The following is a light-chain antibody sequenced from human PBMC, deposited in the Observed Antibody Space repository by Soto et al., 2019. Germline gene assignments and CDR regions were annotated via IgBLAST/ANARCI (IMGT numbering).Light chain of an antibody. CDR1: SSNIGAGYH. CDR3: QSSDSRLSGSDV. J-gene: IGLJ1*01. CDR2: GDS. Sequence: QSVLTQPPSVSGAPGQRVTISCTGSSSNIGAGYHVHWYQQLPGAAPKLLIFGDSNRPSGVPDRFSGSKSGTSASLAITGLQADDEADYYCQSSDSRLSGSDVFGTGTKVPVL. V-gene: IGLV1-40*01.